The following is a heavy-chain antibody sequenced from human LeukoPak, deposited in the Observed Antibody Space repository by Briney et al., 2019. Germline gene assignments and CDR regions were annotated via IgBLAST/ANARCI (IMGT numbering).Heavy chain of an antibody. Sequence: AGGSLRLSCAASGFTFVTAWMNWVRQAPGKGLEWVGRIKSKSDGGTTDYAAPVIGRFTISRDDSKGTLYLQMNSLKMEDTAVYYYITGNYWGQGTLVTVSS. D-gene: IGHD3-10*01. CDR3: ITGNY. V-gene: IGHV3-15*01. CDR2: IKSKSDGGTT. CDR1: GFTFVTAW. J-gene: IGHJ4*02.